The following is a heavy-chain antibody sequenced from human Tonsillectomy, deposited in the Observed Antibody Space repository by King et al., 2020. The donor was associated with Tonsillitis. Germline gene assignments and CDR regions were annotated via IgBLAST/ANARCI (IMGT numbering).Heavy chain of an antibody. CDR2: IIPLFGTT. CDR3: ARDLGPDGFDI. Sequence: VQLVESGAEVKKPGSSVKVSCKASGGTHSSYPISWVRQAPGQGLEWMGGIIPLFGTTNYAQRFEDRVTITADESTSKAYMELSSLRSEDTAVYYCARDLGPDGFDIWGQGTMVTVSS. CDR1: GGTHSSYP. V-gene: IGHV1-69*01. J-gene: IGHJ3*02.